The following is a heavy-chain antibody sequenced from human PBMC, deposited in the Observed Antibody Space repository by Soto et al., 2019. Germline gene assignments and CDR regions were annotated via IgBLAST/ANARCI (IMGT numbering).Heavy chain of an antibody. Sequence: GESLKISCKGSGYSFSSYWIDWVRQMPGKGLEWMGIIYPGDSDTRYSPSFQGQVTISADKSISTAYLQWSSLKASDTATYYSPSIAAAGTGIGAFEVWGHGTRVT. D-gene: IGHD6-13*01. J-gene: IGHJ3*01. CDR2: IYPGDSDT. CDR3: PSIAAAGTGIGAFEV. V-gene: IGHV5-51*01. CDR1: GYSFSSYW.